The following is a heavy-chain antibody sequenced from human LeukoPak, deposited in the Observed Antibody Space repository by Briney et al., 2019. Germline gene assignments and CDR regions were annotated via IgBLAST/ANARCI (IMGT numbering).Heavy chain of an antibody. J-gene: IGHJ4*02. CDR2: IWYDGSNK. D-gene: IGHD1-1*01. Sequence: GGSLRLSCAASGFTFSSYGMHWVRQAPGKGLEWVAVIWYDGSNKYYADSVEGRFTISRDNSKNTLYLQMNSLRAEDTAVYYCAKDLTTGTLSFDYWGQGTLVTVSS. CDR3: AKDLTTGTLSFDY. CDR1: GFTFSSYG. V-gene: IGHV3-33*06.